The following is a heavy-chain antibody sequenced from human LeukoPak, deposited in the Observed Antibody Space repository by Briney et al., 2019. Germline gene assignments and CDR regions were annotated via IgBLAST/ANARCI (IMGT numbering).Heavy chain of an antibody. CDR2: VYHSGST. J-gene: IGHJ5*02. CDR3: ARDRYYYDSSGYYPASLFDP. V-gene: IGHV4-4*02. Sequence: SGTLSLTCAVSGGSISSSNWWSWVRQPPGKGLEWIGEVYHSGSTNYNPSLKSRVTISGDKSKNQFSLKLSSVTAADTAVYYCARDRYYYDSSGYYPASLFDPWGQGTLVTVSS. D-gene: IGHD3-22*01. CDR1: GGSISSSNW.